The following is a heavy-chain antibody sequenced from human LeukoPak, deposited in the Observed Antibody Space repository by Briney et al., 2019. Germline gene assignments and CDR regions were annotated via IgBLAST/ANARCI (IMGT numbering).Heavy chain of an antibody. Sequence: PSETLSLTCAVSGGSISSGGYSWSWIRQPPGKGLEWIGYIYHSGSTYYNPSLKSRVTISVDRSKNQFSLKLSSVTAADTAVYYCARGDYYYDSSGYPMPHFAYWGQGTLVTVSS. V-gene: IGHV4-30-2*01. CDR3: ARGDYYYDSSGYPMPHFAY. CDR2: IYHSGST. CDR1: GGSISSGGYS. J-gene: IGHJ4*02. D-gene: IGHD3-22*01.